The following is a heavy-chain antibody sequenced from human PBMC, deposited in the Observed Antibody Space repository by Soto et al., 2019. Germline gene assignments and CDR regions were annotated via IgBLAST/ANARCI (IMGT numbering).Heavy chain of an antibody. CDR2: ISYDGSNK. D-gene: IGHD5-18*01. J-gene: IGHJ6*02. Sequence: QVQLVESGGGVVQPGRSLRLSCAASGFTFSSYAMHWVRQAPGKGLEWVAVISYDGSNKYYADSVKGRFTISRDNSKNTMYLQMNSLRAEETAVYYCARTLDTAMTTGGIYYYYGMDVWGQGTTVTVSS. V-gene: IGHV3-30-3*01. CDR3: ARTLDTAMTTGGIYYYYGMDV. CDR1: GFTFSSYA.